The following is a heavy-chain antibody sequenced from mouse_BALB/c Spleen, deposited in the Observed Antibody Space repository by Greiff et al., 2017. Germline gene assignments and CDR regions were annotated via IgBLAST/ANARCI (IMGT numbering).Heavy chain of an antibody. Sequence: VQLVESGAELVKPGASVKLSCKASGYTFTSYWMHWVKQRPGQGLEWIGEINPSNGRTNYNEKFKRKATLTVDKSSSTAYMQLSSLTSEDSAVYYCASSDGSSNCAMDYWGPGPSVTVSS. CDR2: INPSNGRT. V-gene: IGHV1S81*02. J-gene: IGHJ4*01. CDR1: GYTFTSYW. CDR3: ASSDGSSNCAMDY. D-gene: IGHD1-1*01.